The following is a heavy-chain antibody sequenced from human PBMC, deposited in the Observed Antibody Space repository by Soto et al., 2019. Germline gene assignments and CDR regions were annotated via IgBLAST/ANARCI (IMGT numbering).Heavy chain of an antibody. D-gene: IGHD7-27*01. V-gene: IGHV3-33*01. CDR1: GFIFSDYG. CDR2: IWYDGSIK. Sequence: GGSLRLSCAASGFIFSDYGMHWVRQAPGKGLEWVASIWYDGSIKDYADSVKGRFTISRDKSKNTLSLQMDSLRAEDTAFYNCAGDRDHSHDHRVHGALGYWGQGTLVTVSS. J-gene: IGHJ4*02. CDR3: AGDRDHSHDHRVHGALGY.